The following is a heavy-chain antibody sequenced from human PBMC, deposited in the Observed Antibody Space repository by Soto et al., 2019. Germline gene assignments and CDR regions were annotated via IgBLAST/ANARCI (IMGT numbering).Heavy chain of an antibody. J-gene: IGHJ6*02. CDR1: GCSISSYY. D-gene: IGHD2-2*01. CDR2: IYTSGST. V-gene: IGHV4-4*07. Sequence: PSESLSLTCADSGCSISSYYWSWIRQPAGKGLEWIGRIYTSGSTNYNPSLKSRVTMSVDTSKNQFSLKLSSVTAADTAVYYCARGPPPLGYCSSTSRPWLSYYYYGMDVWGQGTTVTVSS. CDR3: ARGPPPLGYCSSTSRPWLSYYYYGMDV.